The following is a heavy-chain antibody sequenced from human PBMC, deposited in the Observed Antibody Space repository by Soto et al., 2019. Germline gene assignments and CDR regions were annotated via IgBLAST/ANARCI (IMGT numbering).Heavy chain of an antibody. D-gene: IGHD1-1*01. J-gene: IGHJ4*02. V-gene: IGHV4-31*03. CDR3: ASEIKRELPTIFDY. CDR1: GGSISSVGYY. Sequence: QVQLQESGPGLVNPSQLLSLTCTVSGGSISSVGYYCSWIRQHPGKGMEWIGYIDYCGSTYYNPAIQSRVTLSVDKSKNQFSLKLSSVAAADTAVYYCASEIKRELPTIFDYWGQGTLVTVS. CDR2: IDYCGST.